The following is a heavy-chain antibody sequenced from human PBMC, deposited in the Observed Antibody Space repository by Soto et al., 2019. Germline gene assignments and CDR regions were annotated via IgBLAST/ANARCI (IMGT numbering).Heavy chain of an antibody. CDR1: GGSFSGYY. CDR2: INHSGST. D-gene: IGHD2-2*01. CDR3: ARGVIVQLLVLTPYYYYGMDV. J-gene: IGHJ6*02. V-gene: IGHV4-34*01. Sequence: SETLSLTCAVYGGSFSGYYWSWIRQPPGKGLEWIGEINHSGSTNYNPSLKSRVTISVDTSKNQFSLKLSSVTAADTAVYYCARGVIVQLLVLTPYYYYGMDVWGQGTTVTVYS.